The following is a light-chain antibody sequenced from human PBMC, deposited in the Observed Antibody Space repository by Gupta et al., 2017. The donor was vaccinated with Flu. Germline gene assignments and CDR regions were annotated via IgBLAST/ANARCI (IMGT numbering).Light chain of an antibody. J-gene: IGKJ4*01. CDR2: DAS. V-gene: IGKV1-33*01. Sequence: DIQMTQSPSSLSASVGDRVTITCQASQDISNYLNWYQQKPGKAPKLLIYDASNLETGVPSRFSGSGSGTEFTFTISSLKPEDIATYYCQQYEKLPPTFGGGTKVEIK. CDR1: QDISNY. CDR3: QQYEKLPPT.